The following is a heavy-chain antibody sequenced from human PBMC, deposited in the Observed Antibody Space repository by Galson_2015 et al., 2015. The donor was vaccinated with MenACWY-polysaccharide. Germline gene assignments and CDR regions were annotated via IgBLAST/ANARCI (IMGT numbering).Heavy chain of an antibody. V-gene: IGHV3-23*01. CDR3: AREDFCSGGTCYFYDY. CDR2: ISGSASGGMT. D-gene: IGHD2-15*01. CDR1: GFTFSSYA. Sequence: SLRLSCAASGFTFSSYAMTWVRQAPGKGLEWVSAISGSASGGMTYYAASVKGRFTISKDNSKNTLYLQMNSLRVEDTAVYYCAREDFCSGGTCYFYDYWGQGTLVTVSS. J-gene: IGHJ4*02.